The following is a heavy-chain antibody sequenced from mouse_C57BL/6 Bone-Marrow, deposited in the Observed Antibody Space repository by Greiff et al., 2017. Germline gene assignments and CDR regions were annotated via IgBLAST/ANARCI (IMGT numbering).Heavy chain of an antibody. V-gene: IGHV5-6*02. J-gene: IGHJ1*03. Sequence: DVKLVESGGDLVKPGGSLKLSCAASGFTFSSYGMSWVRQTPDKRLEWVATISSGGSYTYYPDSVKGRFTISRDNAKNTLYLQMSSLKSEDTAVYYCARHGYFDVWGTGTTVTVSS. CDR1: GFTFSSYG. CDR3: ARHGYFDV. CDR2: ISSGGSYT.